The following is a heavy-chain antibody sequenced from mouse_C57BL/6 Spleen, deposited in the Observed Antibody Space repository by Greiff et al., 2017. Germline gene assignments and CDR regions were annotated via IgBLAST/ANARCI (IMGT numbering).Heavy chain of an antibody. V-gene: IGHV1-72*01. CDR1: GYTFTSYW. D-gene: IGHD2-3*01. J-gene: IGHJ2*01. CDR3: ARDDVYYFDY. Sequence: QVQLQQSGAELVKPGASVKLSCKASGYTFTSYWMHWVKQRPGRGLEWIGRIVPNSGGTKYNEKFKSKATLTVDKPSSTAYMQLSSLTSADSAVYYCARDDVYYFDYWGQGTPLTVSS. CDR2: IVPNSGGT.